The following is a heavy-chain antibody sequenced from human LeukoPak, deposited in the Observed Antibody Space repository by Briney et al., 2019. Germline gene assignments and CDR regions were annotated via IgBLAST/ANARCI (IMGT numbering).Heavy chain of an antibody. D-gene: IGHD4-23*01. CDR3: ARDRGKDYFGD. Sequence: SGGSLRLSCATSGLTFTNHGFHWLRQAADKGLEWVAFVRNDGFDTYHSNSVKGRFSISRDDSKNTVYLQMNSLRAEDTALYYCARDRGKDYFGDWGQGTQVTVSS. J-gene: IGHJ4*02. CDR1: GLTFTNHG. CDR2: VRNDGFDT. V-gene: IGHV3-30*02.